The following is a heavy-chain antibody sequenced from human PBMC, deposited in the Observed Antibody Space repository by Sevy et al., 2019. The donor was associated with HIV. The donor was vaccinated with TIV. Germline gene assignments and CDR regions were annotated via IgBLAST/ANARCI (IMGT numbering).Heavy chain of an antibody. J-gene: IGHJ6*02. V-gene: IGHV3-23*01. CDR1: GFSFTNYA. CDR2: ITSDGYST. Sequence: GGSLRLSCAASGFSFTNYAISWVRQAPGKGLEWVSVITSDGYSTYYADSVKGRFTISRDNSKNTVFLQMNSLRAEDTAVYYCAEEKHYDSSYAMDVWGQGTTVTVSS. CDR3: AEEKHYDSSYAMDV. D-gene: IGHD3-22*01.